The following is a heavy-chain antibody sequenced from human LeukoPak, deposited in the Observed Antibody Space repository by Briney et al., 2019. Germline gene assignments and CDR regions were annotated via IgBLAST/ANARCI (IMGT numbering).Heavy chain of an antibody. D-gene: IGHD3-22*01. CDR3: AKDPQIVVVQGNWFDP. CDR1: GFTFSSYE. J-gene: IGHJ5*02. Sequence: GGSLRLSCAASGFTFSSYEMNWVRQAPGKGLEWVSYISSSGSTIYYADSVKGRFTISRDNAKNSLYLQMNSLRAEDTAVYYCAKDPQIVVVQGNWFDPWGQGTLVTVSS. CDR2: ISSSGSTI. V-gene: IGHV3-48*03.